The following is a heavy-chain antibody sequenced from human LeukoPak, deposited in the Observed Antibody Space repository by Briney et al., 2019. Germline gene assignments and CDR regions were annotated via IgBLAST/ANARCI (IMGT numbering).Heavy chain of an antibody. CDR2: IVVGSGNT. D-gene: IGHD3-22*01. CDR3: ASGSSGYRPLDF. J-gene: IGHJ4*02. Sequence: SVKVSCKASGFTFTSSAMQWVRQARGQRLEWIGWIVVGSGNTNYAQKFQKRVTITRDMSTSTAYMELSSLRSEDTAVYYCASGSSGYRPLDFWGQGNLVTVSS. V-gene: IGHV1-58*02. CDR1: GFTFTSSA.